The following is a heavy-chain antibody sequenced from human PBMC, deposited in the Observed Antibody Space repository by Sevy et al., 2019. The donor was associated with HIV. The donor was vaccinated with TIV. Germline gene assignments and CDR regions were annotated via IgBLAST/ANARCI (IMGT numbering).Heavy chain of an antibody. CDR1: GFTFSSYS. CDR3: ARGFYYDSSGYRLSSDAFDI. D-gene: IGHD3-22*01. CDR2: ISSSSSTI. Sequence: GGSLRLSCAASGFTFSSYSMNWVRQAPGKGLERVSYISSSSSTIYYADSVKGRFTISRDNAKNSLYLQMNSLRDEDTAVYYCARGFYYDSSGYRLSSDAFDIWGQGTMVTVSS. J-gene: IGHJ3*02. V-gene: IGHV3-48*02.